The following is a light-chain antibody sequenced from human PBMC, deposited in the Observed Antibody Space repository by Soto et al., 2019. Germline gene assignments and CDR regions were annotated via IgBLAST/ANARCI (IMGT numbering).Light chain of an antibody. CDR2: EVL. CDR3: SAYTARSTLV. J-gene: IGLJ3*02. V-gene: IGLV2-14*01. CDR1: MRDVGAYNL. Sequence: QPALTQPASVAGSSVQTRTISCSGTMRDVGAYNLVPWYQQHPGTAPKLIIYEVLNRPSGISSRFSGSRSGNTASLTISGLQPEDEGDYYCSAYTARSTLVFGGGTKVTVL.